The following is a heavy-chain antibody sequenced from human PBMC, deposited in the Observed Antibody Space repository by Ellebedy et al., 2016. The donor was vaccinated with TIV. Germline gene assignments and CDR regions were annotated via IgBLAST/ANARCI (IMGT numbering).Heavy chain of an antibody. CDR1: GFSVSSNY. D-gene: IGHD1-1*01. V-gene: IGHV3-53*05. CDR3: AKTSTTETLTTSLHH. Sequence: GGSLRLXXAASGFSVSSNYMSWVRQPPGKGLEGVSIIYSGSRTSYADSVKGRFTISRDNSKNTLYLDMSGLISADTAVYYCAKTSTTETLTTSLHHWGQGTLVTVSS. J-gene: IGHJ1*01. CDR2: IYSGSRT.